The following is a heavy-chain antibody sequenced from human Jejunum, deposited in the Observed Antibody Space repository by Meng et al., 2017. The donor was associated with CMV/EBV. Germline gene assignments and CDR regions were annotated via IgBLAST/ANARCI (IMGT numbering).Heavy chain of an antibody. V-gene: IGHV1-18*01. D-gene: IGHD1-26*01. J-gene: IGHJ4*02. Sequence: QVQLVQSGAEVKKPXXSVKVSCKASGYSFTSYAISWVRQAPGQGLEWMGWISAYDGNTNYAQKFQGRVTMATDTSTNTAYMELRSLRSDDTAVYYCARVEVGITSGDYWGQGTLVTVSS. CDR3: ARVEVGITSGDY. CDR2: ISAYDGNT. CDR1: GYSFTSYA.